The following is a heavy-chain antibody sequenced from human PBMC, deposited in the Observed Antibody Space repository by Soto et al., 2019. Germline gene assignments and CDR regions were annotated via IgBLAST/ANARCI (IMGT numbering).Heavy chain of an antibody. J-gene: IGHJ6*02. CDR2: IYPGDSDT. D-gene: IGHD6-19*01. Sequence: PGESLKISCQGSGFIFTSYWIGWVRQMPGKGLEWMGIIYPGDSDTRYSPSFQGQVTISADKSISTAYLQWSSLKASDTAMYYCARRMGQWLVGGFGMDVWGQGTTVTVSS. CDR1: GFIFTSYW. V-gene: IGHV5-51*01. CDR3: ARRMGQWLVGGFGMDV.